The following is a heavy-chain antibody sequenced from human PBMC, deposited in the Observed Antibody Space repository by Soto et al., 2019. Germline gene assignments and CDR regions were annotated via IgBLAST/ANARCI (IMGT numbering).Heavy chain of an antibody. D-gene: IGHD3-9*01. CDR2: ISNDGSNK. V-gene: IGHV3-30*18. Sequence: GGSLRLSCAASGFTFSSYGMHWVRQAPGKGLEWVAVISNDGSNKYYADSVKGRFTISRDNSKNMLYLQMNGLRAEDTAVYYCAKDPIRDYYDILTGYYDYWGQGTLVTVSS. CDR1: GFTFSSYG. J-gene: IGHJ4*02. CDR3: AKDPIRDYYDILTGYYDY.